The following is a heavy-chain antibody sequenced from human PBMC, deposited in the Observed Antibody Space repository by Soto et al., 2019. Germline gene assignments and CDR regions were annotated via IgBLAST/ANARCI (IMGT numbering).Heavy chain of an antibody. Sequence: VQLVESGGGLVQPGGSLRLSCAASGFAFGSYWMHWVRQAPGKGLVWVSRISQDGAIATQADSVKGRFTISRDNAKNTLFLQMNSLRADDTAVYYCLIYQRHWNEFADQWGQGTLVTVSS. V-gene: IGHV3-74*01. CDR1: GFAFGSYW. CDR3: LIYQRHWNEFADQ. J-gene: IGHJ4*02. D-gene: IGHD1-1*01. CDR2: ISQDGAIA.